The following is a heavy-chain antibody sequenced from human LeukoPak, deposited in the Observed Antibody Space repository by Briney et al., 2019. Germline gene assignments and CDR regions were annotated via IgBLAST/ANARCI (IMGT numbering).Heavy chain of an antibody. D-gene: IGHD3-9*01. J-gene: IGHJ3*02. CDR2: ISGSGGST. V-gene: IGHV3-23*01. CDR1: GFTFSSYA. CDR3: AKDLGHSPYYDTLIDAFDI. Sequence: GGSLRLSCAASGFTFSSYAMSWVRQAPGKGLEWVSAISGSGGSTYYADSVKGRFTISRDNSKNTLYLQMNSLRAEDTAVYYCAKDLGHSPYYDTLIDAFDIWGQGTMVTVSS.